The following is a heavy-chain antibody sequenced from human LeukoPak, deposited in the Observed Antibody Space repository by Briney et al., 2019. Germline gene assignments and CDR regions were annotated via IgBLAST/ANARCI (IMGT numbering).Heavy chain of an antibody. J-gene: IGHJ5*01. D-gene: IGHD4/OR15-4a*01. V-gene: IGHV4-39*01. CDR1: AASISSSSHH. Sequence: SETMSLTCTVSAASISSSSHHWDWIRQSPGKGLEWIGSVYYGRTTYYSPSLDSRVTISLVTSANQFSLQLNSVTAADTAVYYCVRHDGRGGATMGAFDSWGQGSLVTVSS. CDR2: VYYGRTT. CDR3: VRHDGRGGATMGAFDS.